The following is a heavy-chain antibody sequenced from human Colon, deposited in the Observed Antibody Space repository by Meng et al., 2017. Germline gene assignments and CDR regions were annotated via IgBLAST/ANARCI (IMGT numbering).Heavy chain of an antibody. CDR1: GGSISSGDW. Sequence: VQLQESGPGVVKPSGTLYLTCAVSGGSISSGDWWSWVRQPPGKGLEWIAEIDHTGNTNYNPSLKSRVTISVDKSKNQFSLKLSFMTAADTAVYYCARVGPGELPNFFDPWGQGTLVTVSS. V-gene: IGHV4-4*02. CDR3: ARVGPGELPNFFDP. J-gene: IGHJ5*02. CDR2: IDHTGNT. D-gene: IGHD1-7*01.